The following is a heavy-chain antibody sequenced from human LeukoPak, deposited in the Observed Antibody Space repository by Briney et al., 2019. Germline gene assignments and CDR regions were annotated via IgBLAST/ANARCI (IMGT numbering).Heavy chain of an antibody. D-gene: IGHD3-10*01. CDR1: GFTFSSFA. J-gene: IGHJ4*02. V-gene: IGHV3-23*01. Sequence: GGSLRLSCAASGFTFSSFAMSWVRPAPGKGLEWVSPISGTTASTNYADSVKGRFTISIDNSKSTLYLQLNSLRAEDTAVYYCAKDPFYGSGSYYFDYWGQGTLVTVSS. CDR2: ISGTTAST. CDR3: AKDPFYGSGSYYFDY.